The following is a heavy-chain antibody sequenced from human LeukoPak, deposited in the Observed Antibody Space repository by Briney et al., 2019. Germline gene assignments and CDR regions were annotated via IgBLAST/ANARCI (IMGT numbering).Heavy chain of an antibody. CDR2: INHSGST. CDR1: GGSFSGYY. J-gene: IGHJ4*02. V-gene: IGHV4-34*01. Sequence: SETLSLTCAVYGGSFSGYYWSWIRQPPGKGLEWIGEINHSGSTNYNPSLKSRVTISVDTSKNQFSLKLSSVTAEDTAVYYCARVPIDYYDSSGYFDYWGQGTLVTVSS. D-gene: IGHD3-22*01. CDR3: ARVPIDYYDSSGYFDY.